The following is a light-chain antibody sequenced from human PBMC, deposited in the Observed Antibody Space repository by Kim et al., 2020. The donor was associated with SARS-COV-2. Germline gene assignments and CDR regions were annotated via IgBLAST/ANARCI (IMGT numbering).Light chain of an antibody. CDR2: EDN. CDR3: QTWGPGIRV. CDR1: SGSIASNY. V-gene: IGLV6-57*04. J-gene: IGLJ3*02. Sequence: NFMLTQPHSVSESPGKTVTISCTRSSGSIASNYVQWYQQRPGSAPTTVIYEDNQRPSGVPDRFSGSIDSSSNSASLTISGLKTEDEADYYCQTWGPGIRVFGGGTQLTVL.